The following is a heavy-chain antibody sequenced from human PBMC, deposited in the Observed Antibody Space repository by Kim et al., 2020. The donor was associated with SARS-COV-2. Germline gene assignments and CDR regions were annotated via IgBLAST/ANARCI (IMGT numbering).Heavy chain of an antibody. V-gene: IGHV1-69*13. D-gene: IGHD6-19*01. CDR3: ARGISVAGTEDYYYYGMDV. CDR2: IIPIFGTA. Sequence: SVKVSCKASGGTFSSYAISWVRQAPGQGLEWMGGIIPIFGTANYAQKFQGRVTITADESTSTAYMELSSLRSEDTAVYYCARGISVAGTEDYYYYGMDVWGQGTTVTVSS. J-gene: IGHJ6*02. CDR1: GGTFSSYA.